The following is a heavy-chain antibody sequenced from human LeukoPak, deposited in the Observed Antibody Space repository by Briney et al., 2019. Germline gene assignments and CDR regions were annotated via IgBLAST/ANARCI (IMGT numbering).Heavy chain of an antibody. J-gene: IGHJ1*01. CDR1: GFTFSSYW. D-gene: IGHD2-15*01. Sequence: GGSLRLSCAASGFTFSSYWMSWVRQAPGKGLEWVAVISYDGSNKYYADSVKGRFTISRDNSKNTLYLQMNSLRAEDTAVYYCARDEGGYCSGGSCPIYFQHWGQGTLVTVSS. CDR2: ISYDGSNK. CDR3: ARDEGGYCSGGSCPIYFQH. V-gene: IGHV3-30*03.